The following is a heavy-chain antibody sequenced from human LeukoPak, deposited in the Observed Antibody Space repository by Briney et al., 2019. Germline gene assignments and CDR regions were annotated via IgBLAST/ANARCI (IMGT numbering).Heavy chain of an antibody. CDR1: GGSISSSSYY. Sequence: PSETLSLTCTVSGGSISSSSYYWGWIRQPPGKGLEWIGSIYYSGSTYYNPSLKSRVTISVDTSKNQFSLKLSSVTAADTAVYYCARVWAAWWFDPWGQGTLVTVSS. D-gene: IGHD6-13*01. J-gene: IGHJ5*02. CDR3: ARVWAAWWFDP. V-gene: IGHV4-39*07. CDR2: IYYSGST.